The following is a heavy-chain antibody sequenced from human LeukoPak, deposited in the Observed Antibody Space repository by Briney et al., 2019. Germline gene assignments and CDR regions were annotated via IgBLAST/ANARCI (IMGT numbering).Heavy chain of an antibody. CDR1: GGSISNAAYH. D-gene: IGHD1-26*01. CDR3: ARLINGSPGDY. V-gene: IGHV4-39*01. Sequence: KPSETLSLTCTVSGGSISNAAYHWGWIRQPPGKGLEWIGGLYYTGITYYNPSLKSRVTISADTSKNQFSLKVTSVTAADTAVYYCARLINGSPGDYWGQGTLVTVSS. J-gene: IGHJ4*02. CDR2: LYYTGIT.